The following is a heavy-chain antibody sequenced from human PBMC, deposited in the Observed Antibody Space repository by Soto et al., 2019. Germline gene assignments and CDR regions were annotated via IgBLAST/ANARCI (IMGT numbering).Heavy chain of an antibody. V-gene: IGHV3-23*01. CDR3: AKEGFLTDYGDYIGFDY. CDR2: ISGSGGST. Sequence: PGGSLRLSCAASGFTFSSYAMSWVRQAPGKGLEWVSAISGSGGSTYYADSVKGRFTISRDNSKNTLYLQMNSLRAEDTAVYYCAKEGFLTDYGDYIGFDYWGQGTLVTVSS. J-gene: IGHJ4*02. CDR1: GFTFSSYA. D-gene: IGHD4-17*01.